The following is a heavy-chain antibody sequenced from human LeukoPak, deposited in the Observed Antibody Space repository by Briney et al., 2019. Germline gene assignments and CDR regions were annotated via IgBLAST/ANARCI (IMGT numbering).Heavy chain of an antibody. D-gene: IGHD6-19*01. J-gene: IGHJ4*02. CDR2: IYYSGST. CDR3: ARHPLSSGWYYFDY. CDR1: GGSISSSSYY. Sequence: SETLSLTCTVSGGSISSSSYYWGWVRQPPGEGLEWIGSIYYSGSTYYNPSLKSRVTISVDTSKNQFSLKLSSLTAADTAVYYCARHPLSSGWYYFDYWGQGTLVTVSS. V-gene: IGHV4-39*01.